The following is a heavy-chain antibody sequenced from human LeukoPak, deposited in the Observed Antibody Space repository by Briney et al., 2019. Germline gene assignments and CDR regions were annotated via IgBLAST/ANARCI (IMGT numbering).Heavy chain of an antibody. CDR3: ARLFFVIYT. V-gene: IGHV4-39*01. D-gene: IGHD2-21*01. J-gene: IGHJ4*02. CDR1: GSTISNSAYY. CDR2: VHYSGST. Sequence: SETLSLSCTVSGSTISNSAYYWLWMRQPPGLGLECIVTVHYSGSTFYNPSLKSRVIICVDTSKNQISLQLSSVPAADTAVYYCARLFFVIYTGDQGTLVTVSS.